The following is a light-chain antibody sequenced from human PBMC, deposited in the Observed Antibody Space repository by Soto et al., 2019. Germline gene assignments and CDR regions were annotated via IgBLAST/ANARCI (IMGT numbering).Light chain of an antibody. V-gene: IGKV3-20*01. CDR2: GAS. CDR3: QQYGTSPWK. J-gene: IGKJ1*01. Sequence: EIVLTQSPGTLSLSPGERATLSCRASQNVANNYLAWFRQKPGQTPRLLIYGASSRAAGIPDRFSGSGSGTDFTLTISRLEPEDFAVFYCQQYGTSPWKFGQGTKV. CDR1: QNVANNY.